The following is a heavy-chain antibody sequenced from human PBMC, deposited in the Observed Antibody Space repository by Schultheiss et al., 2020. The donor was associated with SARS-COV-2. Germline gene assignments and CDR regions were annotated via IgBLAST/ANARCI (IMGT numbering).Heavy chain of an antibody. J-gene: IGHJ6*02. CDR1: GFTFRSYA. Sequence: GGSLRLSCAASGFTFRSYAMSWVRQAPGKGLEWVSCISSSRSYIYYADSVKGRFTISRDNSKNTLYLQMNSLGAEDTAVYYCARDIRTYITMVRGVINYGMDVWGQGTTVTVSS. CDR3: ARDIRTYITMVRGVINYGMDV. V-gene: IGHV3-21*01. D-gene: IGHD3-10*01. CDR2: ISSSRSYI.